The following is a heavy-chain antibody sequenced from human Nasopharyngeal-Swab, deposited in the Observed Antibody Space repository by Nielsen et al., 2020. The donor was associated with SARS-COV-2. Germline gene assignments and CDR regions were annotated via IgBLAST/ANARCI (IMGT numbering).Heavy chain of an antibody. CDR2: IKEDGSDK. CDR3: VRTDYGSTFDP. Sequence: GGSLRLSCAASGFTFSSYWMSWVRQAPGKGLEWVANIKEDGSDKYHVDSVKGRFTISRDNAKNSLYLQMNSLRAEDTAVYYCVRTDYGSTFDPWGQGTLVTVSS. J-gene: IGHJ5*02. V-gene: IGHV3-7*01. D-gene: IGHD4-23*01. CDR1: GFTFSSYW.